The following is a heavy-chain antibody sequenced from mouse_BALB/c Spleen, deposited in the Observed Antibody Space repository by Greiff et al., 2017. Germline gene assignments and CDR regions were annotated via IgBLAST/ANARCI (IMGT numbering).Heavy chain of an antibody. CDR1: GYTFTSYF. V-gene: IGHV1-14*01. Sequence: VQLQQSGPELVKPGASVKMSCKASGYTFTSYFMHWVKQKPGQGLEWIGYIDPYYGGTSYNQKFKGKATLTVDKSSSTAYMQLKSLTSEDSAVYYCARSHYYRYDFAYWGQGTLVTVSA. CDR3: ARSHYYRYDFAY. CDR2: IDPYYGGT. D-gene: IGHD2-14*01. J-gene: IGHJ3*01.